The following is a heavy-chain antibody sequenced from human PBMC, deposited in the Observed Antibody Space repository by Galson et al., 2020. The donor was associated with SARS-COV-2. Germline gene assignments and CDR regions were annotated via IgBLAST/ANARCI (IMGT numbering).Heavy chain of an antibody. CDR3: AKEVWVGNYDLGMDV. CDR2: VYPGDSDT. V-gene: IGHV5-51*01. Sequence: GGYLRLSCKGSGYSFTSYRIGWVRQMPGKGLEWVGIVYPGDSDTRYSPSFQGQVTISADRSISTAYLQWSSLKASDTATYYCAKEVWVGNYDLGMDVWGQWTTGTVSS. J-gene: IGHJ6*02. D-gene: IGHD3-3*01. CDR1: GYSFTSYR.